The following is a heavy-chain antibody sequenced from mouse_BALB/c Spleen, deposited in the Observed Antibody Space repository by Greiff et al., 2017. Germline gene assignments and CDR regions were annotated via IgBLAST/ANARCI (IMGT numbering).Heavy chain of an antibody. D-gene: IGHD2-4*01. V-gene: IGHV3-2*02. Sequence: VQLKQSGPGLVKPSQSLSLTCTVTGYSITSDYAWNWIRQFPGNKLEWMGYISYSGSTSYNPSLKSRISITRDTSKNQFFLQLNSVTTEDTATYYCAREITTGAWFAYWGQGTLVTVSA. CDR2: ISYSGST. CDR3: AREITTGAWFAY. CDR1: GYSITSDYA. J-gene: IGHJ3*01.